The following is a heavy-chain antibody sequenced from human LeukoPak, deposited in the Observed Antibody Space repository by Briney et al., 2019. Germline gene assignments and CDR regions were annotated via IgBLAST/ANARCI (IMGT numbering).Heavy chain of an antibody. V-gene: IGHV3-30*18. CDR3: AKEGGYYDILSNPYYFDY. Sequence: PGGSPRLSCAASGFTFSSYGMHWVRQAPGKGLEWVAVISYDGSNKYYADSVKGRFTISRDNSKNTLYLQMNSLRAEDTAVYYCAKEGGYYDILSNPYYFDYWGQGTLVTVSS. CDR1: GFTFSSYG. CDR2: ISYDGSNK. J-gene: IGHJ4*02. D-gene: IGHD3-9*01.